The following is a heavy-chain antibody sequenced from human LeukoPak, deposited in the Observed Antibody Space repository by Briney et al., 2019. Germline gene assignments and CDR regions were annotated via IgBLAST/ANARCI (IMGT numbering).Heavy chain of an antibody. J-gene: IGHJ4*02. D-gene: IGHD6-13*01. CDR1: GFTFSSYA. Sequence: GGSLRLSCAASGFTFSSYAMSWVRQAPGKGLEWVSAISGSGGTTYHAASVKGRFTISRDNSKNTLYLQMNSLRAEDTAVYYCAKDLPPRYSSSWSAFYFDYWGQGTLVTVSS. V-gene: IGHV3-23*01. CDR2: ISGSGGTT. CDR3: AKDLPPRYSSSWSAFYFDY.